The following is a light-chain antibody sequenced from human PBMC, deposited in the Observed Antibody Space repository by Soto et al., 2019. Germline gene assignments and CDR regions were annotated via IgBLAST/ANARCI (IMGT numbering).Light chain of an antibody. Sequence: DIVLTQTPLSSPVTLGQPASISCRSSQSLVHSDGNTYLSWLHQRPGQPPRLLIYMISNRFSGXPXRXTGSGAGTDFTLKISRVEAEDVGVYYCMQATQYRPYTFGQGTKLEIK. CDR1: QSLVHSDGNTY. CDR3: MQATQYRPYT. V-gene: IGKV2-24*01. CDR2: MIS. J-gene: IGKJ2*01.